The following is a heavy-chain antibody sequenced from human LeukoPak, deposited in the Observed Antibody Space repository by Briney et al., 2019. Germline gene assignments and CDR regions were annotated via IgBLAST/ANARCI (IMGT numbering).Heavy chain of an antibody. Sequence: ASVKVSCKASGYTFTGYYIHWVRQAPGQGLEWMGWINPKSGGTNYAQKFQGRVTMTRDTSISTAYMELSRLRSDDTAVYYCARGGNVVWYFDLWGRGTLVTVSS. CDR2: INPKSGGT. CDR3: ARGGNVVWYFDL. V-gene: IGHV1-2*02. D-gene: IGHD4-23*01. J-gene: IGHJ2*01. CDR1: GYTFTGYY.